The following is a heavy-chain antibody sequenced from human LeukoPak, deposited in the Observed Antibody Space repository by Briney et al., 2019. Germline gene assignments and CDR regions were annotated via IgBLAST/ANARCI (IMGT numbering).Heavy chain of an antibody. CDR2: IIPIFGTA. CDR1: GGTFSSYA. V-gene: IGHV1-69*13. J-gene: IGHJ6*02. Sequence: EASVKVSCKASGGTFSSYAISWVRQAPGQGLEWMGGIIPIFGTANYAQKFQGRVTITADESTSTAYMELSSLRSEDTAVYYCASGYSYGKWGYYYYYGMDVWGQGTTVTVSS. CDR3: ASGYSYGKWGYYYYYGMDV. D-gene: IGHD5-18*01.